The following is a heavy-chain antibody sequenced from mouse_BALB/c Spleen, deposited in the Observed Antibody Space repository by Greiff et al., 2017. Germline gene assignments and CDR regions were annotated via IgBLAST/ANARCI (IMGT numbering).Heavy chain of an antibody. CDR1: GYTFTNYW. Sequence: QVQLKQSGAELVRPGTSVKISCKASGYTFTNYWLGWVKQRPGHGLEWIGDIYPGGGYTNYNEKFKGKATLTADTSSSTAYMQLSSLTSEDSAVYFCARGYDYDGAFAYWGQGTLVTVSA. CDR2: IYPGGGYT. J-gene: IGHJ3*01. D-gene: IGHD2-4*01. V-gene: IGHV1-63*02. CDR3: ARGYDYDGAFAY.